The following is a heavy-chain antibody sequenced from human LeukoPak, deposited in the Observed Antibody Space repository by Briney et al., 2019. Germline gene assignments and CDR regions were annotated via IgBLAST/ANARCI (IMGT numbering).Heavy chain of an antibody. CDR1: GGTFSSYA. CDR2: IIPIFGTA. D-gene: IGHD5-18*01. CDR3: ARGGRYSYGYRYNWFDP. Sequence: SVKVSCKASGGTFSSYAISWVRQAPGQGLEWMGGIIPIFGTANYAQKFQGRVTITADESTSTAYMELSSLRSEDTAVYYCARGGRYSYGYRYNWFDPWGQGTLVTVSS. J-gene: IGHJ5*02. V-gene: IGHV1-69*13.